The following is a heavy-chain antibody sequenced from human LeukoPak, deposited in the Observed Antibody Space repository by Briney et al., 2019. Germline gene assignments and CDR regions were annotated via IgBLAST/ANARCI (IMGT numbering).Heavy chain of an antibody. Sequence: SETLSLTCTVSGGSISSYYWSWIRQPPGKGLEWIGYIYYSGSTNYNPSLKSRVTISVDTSKNQFSLKLSSVTAADTAVYYCARDLANNWFDPWGQGTLVTASS. CDR1: GGSISSYY. CDR2: IYYSGST. D-gene: IGHD5-12*01. V-gene: IGHV4-59*01. J-gene: IGHJ5*02. CDR3: ARDLANNWFDP.